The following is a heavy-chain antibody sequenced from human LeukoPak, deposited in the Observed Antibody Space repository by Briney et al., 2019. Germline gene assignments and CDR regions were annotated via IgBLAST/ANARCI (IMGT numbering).Heavy chain of an antibody. CDR3: ASRYYYDSSGYYGHFDY. J-gene: IGHJ4*02. D-gene: IGHD3-22*01. CDR1: GGSYSGYY. CDR2: INHSGST. Sequence: SETLSLTCAVHGGSYSGYYWSWIRQPPGKGLEWIGEINHSGSTNYNPSLKSRVTISVDTSKNQFSLKLSSVTAADTAVYYCASRYYYDSSGYYGHFDYWGQGTLVTVSS. V-gene: IGHV4-34*01.